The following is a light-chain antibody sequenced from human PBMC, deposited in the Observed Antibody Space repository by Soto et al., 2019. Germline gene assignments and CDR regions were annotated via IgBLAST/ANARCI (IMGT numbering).Light chain of an antibody. V-gene: IGLV1-44*01. CDR1: SSNIGSNY. Sequence: QSVLTQPPSASGTPGQRVTISCSGSSSNIGSNYVYWYQQLPGTAPKLLIYSNNQRPSGVPDRFSGSKSGTSASLAISGLQSDDETQYYCAAWDDSLNVLVFGGGTKLTVL. J-gene: IGLJ2*01. CDR2: SNN. CDR3: AAWDDSLNVLV.